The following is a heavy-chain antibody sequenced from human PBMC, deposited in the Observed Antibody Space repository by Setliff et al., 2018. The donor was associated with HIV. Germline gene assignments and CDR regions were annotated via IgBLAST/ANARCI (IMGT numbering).Heavy chain of an antibody. V-gene: IGHV3-66*02. CDR2: IYTGGST. CDR1: DLTVSNNY. Sequence: GGSLRLSCAASDLTVSNNYMSWVRQAPGKGLELVSIIYTGGSTFYGDSVKDRFTIPRDDSKNTLFLQMSSLRTEDTGVYYCAKSIDPTGFFYYYMDVWGKGTTVTVSS. D-gene: IGHD4-17*01. CDR3: AKSIDPTGFFYYYMDV. J-gene: IGHJ6*03.